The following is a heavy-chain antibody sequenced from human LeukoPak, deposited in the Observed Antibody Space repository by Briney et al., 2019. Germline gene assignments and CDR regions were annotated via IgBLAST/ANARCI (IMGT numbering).Heavy chain of an antibody. CDR3: ARGGSRFSD. CDR1: HGSISTYY. J-gene: IGHJ4*02. V-gene: IGHV4-59*01. CDR2: IYSSGNT. D-gene: IGHD3-3*01. Sequence: SETLSLTCTVSHGSISTYYWNWIRQPPGKGLEWIGYIYSSGNTYYNPSLKSRVTMTVDTSKNHFSLRLSSVTPADTAVYYCARGGSRFSDWGQGTLVTVSS.